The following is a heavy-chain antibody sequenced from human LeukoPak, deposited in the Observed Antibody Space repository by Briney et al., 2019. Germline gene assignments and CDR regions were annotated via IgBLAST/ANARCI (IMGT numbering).Heavy chain of an antibody. J-gene: IGHJ3*02. V-gene: IGHV4-4*09. D-gene: IGHD3-3*01. Sequence: SETLSLTCTVSGGSISSYYWSWIRQPPGKGLEWIGYIYTSGSTNYNPSLKSRVTISVDTSKNQFSLKLSSATAADTAVYYCARLGVGDAFDIWGQGTMVTVSS. CDR3: ARLGVGDAFDI. CDR2: IYTSGST. CDR1: GGSISSYY.